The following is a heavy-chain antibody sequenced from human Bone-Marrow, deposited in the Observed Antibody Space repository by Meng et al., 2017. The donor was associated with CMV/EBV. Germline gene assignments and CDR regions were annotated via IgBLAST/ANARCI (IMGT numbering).Heavy chain of an antibody. V-gene: IGHV3-66*02. CDR3: ARDGAYDVWRSHDASDI. CDR1: GFTVSRNH. Sequence: GESLKISCAASGFTVSRNHMSWVRQVPGKGLEWVSLIYGGGSTFYADSVKGRFTISRDNSKNTLYLQMSGLRVEDTAVYYCARDGAYDVWRSHDASDIWGQGTLVTVSS. J-gene: IGHJ3*02. CDR2: IYGGGST. D-gene: IGHD3-3*01.